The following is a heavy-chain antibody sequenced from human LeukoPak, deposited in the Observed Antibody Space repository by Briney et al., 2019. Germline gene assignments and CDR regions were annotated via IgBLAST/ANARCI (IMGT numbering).Heavy chain of an antibody. CDR3: ARDPTYYYGSGSSGNWFDP. J-gene: IGHJ5*02. CDR1: GYTFTGYY. Sequence: ASVKVSCKASGYTFTGYYMHWVRQAPGQGLEWMGWINPNSGGTYYGQKFQGGVTMTRDTSITTAYMELNRLRSDDTAVYYCARDPTYYYGSGSSGNWFDPWGQGTLVTVSS. V-gene: IGHV1-2*02. CDR2: INPNSGGT. D-gene: IGHD3-10*01.